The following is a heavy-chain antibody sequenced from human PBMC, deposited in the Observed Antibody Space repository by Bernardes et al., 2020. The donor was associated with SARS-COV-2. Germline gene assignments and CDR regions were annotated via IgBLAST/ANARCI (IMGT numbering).Heavy chain of an antibody. J-gene: IGHJ4*02. Sequence: SETLYVTCAVSPGSFSGYYLTWIRQSPGKGLEWIGEINHGGNTYYNSSLKSRVTISLDTSKNHFSLEMKSVTAADSAVYYCARGGNGLFDFWNGYVYWGQGTQVTVSS. CDR1: PGSFSGYY. D-gene: IGHD3-3*01. CDR2: INHGGNT. V-gene: IGHV4-34*01. CDR3: ARGGNGLFDFWNGYVY.